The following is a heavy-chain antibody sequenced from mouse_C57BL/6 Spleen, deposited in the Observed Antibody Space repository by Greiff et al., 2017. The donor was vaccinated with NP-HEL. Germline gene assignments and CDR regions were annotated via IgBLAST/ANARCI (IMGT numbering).Heavy chain of an antibody. Sequence: VQLQQSGPELVKPGASVKISCKASGYTFTDYYMNWVKQSHGKSLEWIGDINPNNGGTSYNQKFKGKATLTVDKSSSTAYMELRSLTSEDSAVYYCASGWDYDGFAYWGQGTLVTVSA. CDR1: GYTFTDYY. D-gene: IGHD2-4*01. CDR2: INPNNGGT. J-gene: IGHJ3*01. V-gene: IGHV1-26*01. CDR3: ASGWDYDGFAY.